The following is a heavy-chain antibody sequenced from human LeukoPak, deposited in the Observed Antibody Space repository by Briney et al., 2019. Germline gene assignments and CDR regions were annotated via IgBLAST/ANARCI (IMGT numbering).Heavy chain of an antibody. Sequence: SETLSLTCTVSGGSISSGGYYWSWIRQHPGKGLEWIGYIYYSGSTYYNPSLKSRVTISVDTSKNQFSLKLSSVTAADTAVYYCAKFPNIRVVYYFKNGFDPGAREPWSPSPQ. CDR3: AKFPNIRVVYYFKNGFDP. D-gene: IGHD3-22*01. CDR2: IYYSGST. CDR1: GGSISSGGYY. V-gene: IGHV4-31*03. J-gene: IGHJ5*02.